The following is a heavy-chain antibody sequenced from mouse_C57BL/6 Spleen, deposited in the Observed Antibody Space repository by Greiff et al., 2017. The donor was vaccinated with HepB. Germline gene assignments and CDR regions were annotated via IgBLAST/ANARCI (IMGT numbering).Heavy chain of an antibody. Sequence: VQLKQPGTELVKPGASVKLSCKASGYTFTSYWMHWVKQRPGQGLEWIGNINPSNGGTNYNEKFKSKATLTVDKSSSTAYMQLSSLTSEDSAVYYCASPPLFYYGNYYAMDYWGQGTSVTVSS. CDR1: GYTFTSYW. V-gene: IGHV1-53*01. D-gene: IGHD2-1*01. J-gene: IGHJ4*01. CDR3: ASPPLFYYGNYYAMDY. CDR2: INPSNGGT.